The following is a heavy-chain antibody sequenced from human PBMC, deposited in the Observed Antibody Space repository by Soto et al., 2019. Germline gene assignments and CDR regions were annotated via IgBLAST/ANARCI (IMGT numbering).Heavy chain of an antibody. CDR1: GYTFTRNG. D-gene: IGHD3-22*01. Sequence: ASVKVSCKTSGYTFTRNGISWVRQAPGQGLEWMGWISPKSGSIRYAQKFQGRVIMTTDTSTSTAYMEVRSLRSDDTAVYYCVKDRDSNSWPSRDVWGPGTTVTVSS. J-gene: IGHJ6*02. V-gene: IGHV1-18*01. CDR3: VKDRDSNSWPSRDV. CDR2: ISPKSGSI.